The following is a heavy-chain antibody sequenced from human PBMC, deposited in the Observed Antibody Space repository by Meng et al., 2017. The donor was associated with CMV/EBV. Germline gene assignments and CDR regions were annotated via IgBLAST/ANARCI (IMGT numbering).Heavy chain of an antibody. Sequence: QVQLVESGGGLVKPGGSLTLSCAASGFTFSDSYMSWIRQAPGKGLEWVSYISGSGGSTYYADSVKGRFTISRDNSKNTLYLQMNSLRAEDTAVYYCAKDGDYTWFDPWGQGTLVTVSS. D-gene: IGHD7-27*01. CDR1: GFTFSDSY. J-gene: IGHJ5*02. V-gene: IGHV3-11*01. CDR3: AKDGDYTWFDP. CDR2: ISGSGGST.